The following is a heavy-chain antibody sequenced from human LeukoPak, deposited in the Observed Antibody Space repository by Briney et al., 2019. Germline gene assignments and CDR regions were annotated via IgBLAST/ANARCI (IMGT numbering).Heavy chain of an antibody. J-gene: IGHJ3*02. V-gene: IGHV1-24*01. CDR2: FDPEDGDT. D-gene: IGHD1-26*01. CDR3: ATSSGSYYSLNAFDI. Sequence: ASVKVSCKVSGYTLTKLSMNWVRQAPGKGLEWMGGFDPEDGDTIYAQKFQGRVTMTEDTSTDTAYMELSSLRSEDTAVYYRATSSGSYYSLNAFDIWGQGTMVTVSS. CDR1: GYTLTKLS.